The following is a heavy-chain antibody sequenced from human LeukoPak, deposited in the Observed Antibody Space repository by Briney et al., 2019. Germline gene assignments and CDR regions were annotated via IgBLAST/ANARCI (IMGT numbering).Heavy chain of an antibody. D-gene: IGHD5-18*01. CDR3: VRGVRGYTYGSRFDY. J-gene: IGHJ4*02. V-gene: IGHV3-11*04. Sequence: GGSLRLSCAASGFNFNDYYMSWIRQAPGEGLEWVSYIGSSGGTIYYADSVKGRFTISRDNAKNSLYLQMNSLRDEDTAVYYCVRGVRGYTYGSRFDYWGQGTLVTVSP. CDR2: IGSSGGTI. CDR1: GFNFNDYY.